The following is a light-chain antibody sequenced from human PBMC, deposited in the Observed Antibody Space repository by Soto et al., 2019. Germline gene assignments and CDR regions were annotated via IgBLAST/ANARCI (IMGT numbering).Light chain of an antibody. CDR2: DTS. Sequence: EIVLTQSPATLSVSPGERATLSCRASQSVSSSYLAWYQQKPGQAPRLLIYDTSNRATGVPARFSGSGSGTDHTLTISSLEPEDSAVYYCQQRSNWPITFGQGTRLEIK. V-gene: IGKV3-11*01. CDR3: QQRSNWPIT. J-gene: IGKJ5*01. CDR1: QSVSSSY.